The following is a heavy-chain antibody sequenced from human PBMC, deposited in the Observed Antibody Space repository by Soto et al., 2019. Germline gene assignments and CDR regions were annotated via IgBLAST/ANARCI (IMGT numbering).Heavy chain of an antibody. D-gene: IGHD2-15*01. CDR3: ARAGCSGGSCYWLDY. CDR1: GGTFSSYA. CDR2: IIPIFGTA. Sequence: SVKVSCKASGGTFSSYAISWVRQAPGQGLEWMGGIIPIFGTANYAQKFQGRVTITADESTSTAYMELSSLRSEDTAVYYCARAGCSGGSCYWLDYWGQGTLVTVSS. J-gene: IGHJ4*02. V-gene: IGHV1-69*13.